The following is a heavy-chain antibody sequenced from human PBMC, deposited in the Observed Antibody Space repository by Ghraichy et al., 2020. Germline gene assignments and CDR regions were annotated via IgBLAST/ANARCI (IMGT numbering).Heavy chain of an antibody. V-gene: IGHV4-4*02. CDR1: GGSTSSNNW. J-gene: IGHJ4*02. CDR3: ARFRRTYYYDSSAYFDY. Sequence: SETLSLTCAVSGGSTSSNNWWSWVRQPPGKGLEWIGEIYHNGRTDYNASLKSRVTMSLDRSKNQFSLMLTSVTAADTAVYYCARFRRTYYYDSSAYFDYWGQVIQVIVSS. CDR2: IYHNGRT. D-gene: IGHD3-22*01.